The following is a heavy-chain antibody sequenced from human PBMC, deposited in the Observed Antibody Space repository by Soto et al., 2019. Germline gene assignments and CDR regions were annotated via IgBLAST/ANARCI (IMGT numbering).Heavy chain of an antibody. V-gene: IGHV1-18*01. CDR1: GYTFPSYA. J-gene: IGHJ4*02. CDR3: ARKWGAAAATLFGY. Sequence: ASVKVSCKASGYTFPSYAISWVRQAPGQGLEWMGWISAYSGNTNYAQKLQGRVTMTTDTSTSTAYMELRSLRSDDTAVYYCARKWGAAAATLFGYGGQEPLVTVP. D-gene: IGHD6-13*01. CDR2: ISAYSGNT.